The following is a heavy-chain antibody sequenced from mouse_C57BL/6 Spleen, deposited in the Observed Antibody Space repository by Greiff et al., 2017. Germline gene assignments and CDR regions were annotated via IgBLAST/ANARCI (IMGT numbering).Heavy chain of an antibody. CDR1: GYTFTSYW. CDR2: IDPSDSET. J-gene: IGHJ3*01. Sequence: QVQLQQPGAELVRPGSSVKLSCKASGYTFTSYWMHWVKQRPIQGLEWIGNIDPSDSETPYNQKFKDKATLTVDKSSSTAYMQLSSLTSEDCAVYYGARGMVTTNYWGQGTLVTVSA. V-gene: IGHV1-52*01. CDR3: ARGMVTTNY. D-gene: IGHD2-2*01.